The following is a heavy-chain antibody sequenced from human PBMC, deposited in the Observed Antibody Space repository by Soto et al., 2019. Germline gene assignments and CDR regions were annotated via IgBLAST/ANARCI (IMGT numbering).Heavy chain of an antibody. J-gene: IGHJ4*02. CDR1: GGSISSSNW. CDR3: ARLSDHGIDY. V-gene: IGHV4-4*02. Sequence: QVQLQESGPGLVKPSGTQSLTCAVSGGSISSSNWWSWVRQPPGKGLEWIGEIYHSGSTNYNPSLKXXVXIXADKSKNQFPLKLSSVTAADTAVYYCARLSDHGIDYWGQGTLVTVSS. CDR2: IYHSGST.